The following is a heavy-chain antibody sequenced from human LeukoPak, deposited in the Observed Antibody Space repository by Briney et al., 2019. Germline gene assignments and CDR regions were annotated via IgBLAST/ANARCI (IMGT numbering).Heavy chain of an antibody. CDR2: ISGSGGST. CDR3: AKGGYCSGGSCLYDY. D-gene: IGHD2-15*01. CDR1: GFTFSSYA. J-gene: IGHJ4*02. Sequence: PGGSLRLSCAASGFTFSSYAMSWVRQAPGKGLEWVSAISGSGGSTYYADSVKGRFTISRDNSKNTLYLQMNSLRAEDTAVYYCAKGGYCSGGSCLYDYWGQGTLVTVSS. V-gene: IGHV3-23*01.